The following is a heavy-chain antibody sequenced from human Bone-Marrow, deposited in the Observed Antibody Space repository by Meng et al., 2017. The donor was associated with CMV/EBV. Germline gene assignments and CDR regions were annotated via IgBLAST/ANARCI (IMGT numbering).Heavy chain of an antibody. Sequence: SGPTLVKPTQTLTLTCSFSGFSLSTSGVGVGCIRQPPGKALEWPALIYWNDDKRYSPSLKSRLTITKDASKNQVVLTMTNVDPVDTATYYCAHKSVGAPLLDYWGQGTLVTVSS. CDR2: IYWNDDK. CDR3: AHKSVGAPLLDY. V-gene: IGHV2-5*01. J-gene: IGHJ4*02. CDR1: GFSLSTSGVG. D-gene: IGHD3-10*01.